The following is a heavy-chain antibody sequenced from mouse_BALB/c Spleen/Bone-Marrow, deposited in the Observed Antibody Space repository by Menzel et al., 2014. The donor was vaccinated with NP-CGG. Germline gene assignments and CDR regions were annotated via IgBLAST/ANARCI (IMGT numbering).Heavy chain of an antibody. CDR1: GSTFTNHH. J-gene: IGHJ3*01. CDR3: DREDYGDGMHY. D-gene: IGHD2-13*01. CDR2: IYPYIDYT. V-gene: IGHV1S45*01. Sequence: LMQSGAELVRPGASVKISCKASGSTFTNHHINWVTQRPGQGLDWIGYIYPYIDYTSYNQNFKGKATLTVDKSSSTGYMELNSLTSEDSAGYYCDREDYGDGMHYWGQGTLVTVSA.